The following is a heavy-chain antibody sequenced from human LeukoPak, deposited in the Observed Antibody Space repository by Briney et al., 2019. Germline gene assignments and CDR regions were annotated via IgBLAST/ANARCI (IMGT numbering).Heavy chain of an antibody. J-gene: IGHJ4*02. CDR3: AKDLQYYYDSSGVFDY. V-gene: IGHV3-33*06. D-gene: IGHD3-22*01. Sequence: PGRSLRLSCAASGFTFSSYGMHWVRQAPGKGLEWVAVIWYDGSNKYYADSVKGRFTISRDNSKNTLYLQMNSLRAEDTAVYYCAKDLQYYYDSSGVFDYWGQGTLVTVSS. CDR1: GFTFSSYG. CDR2: IWYDGSNK.